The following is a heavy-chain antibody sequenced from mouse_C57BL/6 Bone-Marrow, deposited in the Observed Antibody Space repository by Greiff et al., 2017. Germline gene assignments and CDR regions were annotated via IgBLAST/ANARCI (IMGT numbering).Heavy chain of an antibody. Sequence: VQLQQSGAELARPGASVKMSCKASGYTFTSYTMHWVKQRPGQGLEWIGYINPSSGYTKYNQKFKDKATLTADKSSSTAYMQLSSLTSEDSAVXYCARLDGYPFDYWGQGTTLTVSS. V-gene: IGHV1-4*01. CDR1: GYTFTSYT. J-gene: IGHJ2*01. D-gene: IGHD2-3*01. CDR3: ARLDGYPFDY. CDR2: INPSSGYT.